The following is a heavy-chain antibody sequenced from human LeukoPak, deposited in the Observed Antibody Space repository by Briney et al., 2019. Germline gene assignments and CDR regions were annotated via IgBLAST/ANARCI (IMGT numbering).Heavy chain of an antibody. CDR3: AKGSGYEAQYYYYMDV. J-gene: IGHJ6*03. CDR2: ISGSGGST. D-gene: IGHD5-12*01. CDR1: GFIVSNNY. Sequence: GGSLRLSCAASGFIVSNNYMSWVRQAPGKGLEWASAISGSGGSTYYADSVKGRFTISRDNAKNSLYLQMNSLRAEDTAVYYCAKGSGYEAQYYYYMDVWGKGTTVTISS. V-gene: IGHV3-23*01.